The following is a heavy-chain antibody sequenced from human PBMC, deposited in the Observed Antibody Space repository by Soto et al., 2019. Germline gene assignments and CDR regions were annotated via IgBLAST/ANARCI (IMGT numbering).Heavy chain of an antibody. CDR2: MNPNSGNT. V-gene: IGHV1-8*01. J-gene: IGHJ4*02. Sequence: QVQLVQSGAEVKKPGASVKVSCKASGYTFTRYDINWVRQATGQGLEWMGWMNPNSGNTGYAQKFQGRVTMTRNTSIRTAYMELSSLRSEDTAEYYCARGRGHSSGWYGDYWGQGTLVTVSS. CDR1: GYTFTRYD. D-gene: IGHD6-19*01. CDR3: ARGRGHSSGWYGDY.